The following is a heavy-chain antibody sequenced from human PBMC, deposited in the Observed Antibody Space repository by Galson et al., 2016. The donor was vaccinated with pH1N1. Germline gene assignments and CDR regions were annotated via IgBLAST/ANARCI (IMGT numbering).Heavy chain of an antibody. CDR3: ARDLARQHDY. Sequence: QSGAEVKKPGASVKVSCKASGYTFTTYYIHWVRQAPGQGLEWLGVIDPRVGTTNYAQKFQGRLTMTSDTSTSTVSMGLSSLKSDDTAVYSCARDLARQHDYWGQGTLVTVPS. D-gene: IGHD1-1*01. J-gene: IGHJ4*02. V-gene: IGHV1-46*01. CDR2: IDPRVGTT. CDR1: GYTFTTYY.